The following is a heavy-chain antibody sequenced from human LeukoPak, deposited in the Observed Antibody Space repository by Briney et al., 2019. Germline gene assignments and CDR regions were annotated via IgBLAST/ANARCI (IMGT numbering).Heavy chain of an antibody. CDR2: IASDGGKE. V-gene: IGHV3-30-3*01. J-gene: IGHJ5*02. CDR3: ARALGAAPVNNWLDP. Sequence: GGSLRLSCAASGFIFTKYWMHWVRQAPGKGLEWVAVIASDGGKEFYADSVQGRFTISRDNFRNTLYLEMDGLRVEDTAFYYCARALGAAPVNNWLDPWGQGTLVTVSP. CDR1: GFIFTKYW. D-gene: IGHD6-13*01.